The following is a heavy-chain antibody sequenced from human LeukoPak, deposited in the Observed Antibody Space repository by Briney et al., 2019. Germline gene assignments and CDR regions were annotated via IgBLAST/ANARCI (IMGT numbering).Heavy chain of an antibody. D-gene: IGHD3-9*01. CDR3: AKDPGYDILTGYYSL. Sequence: GGSLRLFCAASGFTFSSYWMHWVRQAPGKGLEWVSAISGSGGSTYYADSVKGRFTISRDNSKNALYLQMNSLRAEDTAVYYCAKDPGYDILTGYYSLWGQGTLVTVSS. CDR1: GFTFSSYW. J-gene: IGHJ4*02. V-gene: IGHV3-23*01. CDR2: ISGSGGST.